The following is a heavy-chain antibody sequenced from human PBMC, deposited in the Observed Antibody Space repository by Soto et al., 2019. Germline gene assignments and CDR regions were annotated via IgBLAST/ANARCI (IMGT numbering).Heavy chain of an antibody. CDR1: GYTFTRYG. CDR3: GREGDVPYNNYGMDV. CDR2: ISGYNGKT. Sequence: ASVKVSGKASGYTFTRYGISWVRQAPGQGLEWMGWISGYNGKTNYAQKVQDRVTMTTDTSMSTVYMELSRLTSDDTAVYYCGREGDVPYNNYGMDVGGQGTRVTVS. J-gene: IGHJ6*02. D-gene: IGHD3-10*01. V-gene: IGHV1-18*01.